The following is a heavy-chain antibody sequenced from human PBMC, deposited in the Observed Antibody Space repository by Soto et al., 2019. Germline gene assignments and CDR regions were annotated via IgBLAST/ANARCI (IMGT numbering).Heavy chain of an antibody. CDR3: ARDEEGMDV. Sequence: QVQLVQSGAEVKKPGASVKVSCKASGYTFTSYDINWVRQATGQGLEWMGWMNPNSGNTGYAQKFXXRXTXXRNTAISTVYMEVSSLRSEATAVYYCARDEEGMDVWGQGTTVTVSS. J-gene: IGHJ6*02. CDR2: MNPNSGNT. V-gene: IGHV1-8*01. CDR1: GYTFTSYD.